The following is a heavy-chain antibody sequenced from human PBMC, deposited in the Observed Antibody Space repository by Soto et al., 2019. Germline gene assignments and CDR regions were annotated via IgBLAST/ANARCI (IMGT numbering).Heavy chain of an antibody. J-gene: IGHJ6*02. CDR2: IKSKTGGGTT. CDR3: TTETYGMDV. Sequence: SLRVYCASSGCTFSNAWMSLVRKAPGKGLEWVGRIKSKTGGGTTDYAAPVKGRFTISRDDSKNTLYLQMNSLKTEDAAVYYCTTETYGMDVWGQGTTVTVSS. CDR1: GCTFSNAW. V-gene: IGHV3-15*01.